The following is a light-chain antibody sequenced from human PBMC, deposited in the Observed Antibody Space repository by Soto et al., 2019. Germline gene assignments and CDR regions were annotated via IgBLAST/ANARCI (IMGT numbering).Light chain of an antibody. CDR1: QTISND. CDR3: QQNNKWPPVT. Sequence: EVVMTQSPATVSVSPGEGVTLSCRASQTISNDLAWYQQKPGQAPRLLIYGASTRATGVPARFSGGGSGTEFTLTISRLQSEDFAFYYCQQNNKWPPVTFGGGTKVEI. V-gene: IGKV3-15*01. J-gene: IGKJ4*01. CDR2: GAS.